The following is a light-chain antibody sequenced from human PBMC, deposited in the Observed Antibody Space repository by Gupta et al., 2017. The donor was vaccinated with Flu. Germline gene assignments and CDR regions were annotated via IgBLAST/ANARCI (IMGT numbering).Light chain of an antibody. V-gene: IGLV1-44*01. Sequence: RVTISCAGTSGDRGSNNESWYQQQPGEAPKMIIYKNDERASGAAARFSGTQSGASDLLIIKGLQAEDEAVYFCDQSDDSLGGQVFGGGTRLTVL. CDR1: SGDRGSNN. CDR2: KND. J-gene: IGLJ2*01. CDR3: DQSDDSLGGQV.